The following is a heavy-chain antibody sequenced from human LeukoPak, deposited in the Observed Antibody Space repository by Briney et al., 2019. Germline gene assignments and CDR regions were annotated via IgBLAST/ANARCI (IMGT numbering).Heavy chain of an antibody. J-gene: IGHJ4*02. D-gene: IGHD5-24*01. Sequence: ASVKVSCKASGYTFTSYYMHWVRQAPGQGLEWMGWINPNSGGTNYAQKFQGRVTMTRDTSISTAYMELSRLRSDDTAVYYCARGSEMATITFDYWGQGTLVTVSS. CDR2: INPNSGGT. V-gene: IGHV1-2*02. CDR1: GYTFTSYY. CDR3: ARGSEMATITFDY.